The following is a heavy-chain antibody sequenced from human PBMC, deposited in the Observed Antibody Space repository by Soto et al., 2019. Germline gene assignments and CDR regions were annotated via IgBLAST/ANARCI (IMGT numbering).Heavy chain of an antibody. V-gene: IGHV3-30*18. D-gene: IGHD6-25*01. J-gene: IGHJ4*02. CDR3: AKDLHSSGWAAYNFDY. CDR2: ISYDGSNK. Sequence: QVQLVGSGGGVVQPGRSLRLSCAASGFTFSNYGMHWVRQAPGKGLEWVALISYDGSNKYYADSVKGRFTISRDNTKNTLYLQMNSLRAEDSAVYYCAKDLHSSGWAAYNFDYWGQGTLVTVSS. CDR1: GFTFSNYG.